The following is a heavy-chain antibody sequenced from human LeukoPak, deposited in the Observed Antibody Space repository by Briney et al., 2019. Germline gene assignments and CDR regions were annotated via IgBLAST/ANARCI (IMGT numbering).Heavy chain of an antibody. CDR3: ARDRGSSGYYPSDY. D-gene: IGHD3-22*01. V-gene: IGHV3-20*04. CDR2: INWNGGST. Sequence: GGSLRLSCAASGFTFDDYGMSWVRQAPGKGLEWVSGINWNGGSTGYADSVKGRFTISRDNAKNSLYLQMNSLRAEDTALYYCARDRGSSGYYPSDYWGQGTLVTVSS. J-gene: IGHJ4*02. CDR1: GFTFDDYG.